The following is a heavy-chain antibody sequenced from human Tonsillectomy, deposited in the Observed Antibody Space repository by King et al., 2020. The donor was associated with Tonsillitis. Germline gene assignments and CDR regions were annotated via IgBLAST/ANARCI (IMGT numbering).Heavy chain of an antibody. CDR3: AKGRSSGYNAFDI. Sequence: VQLVESGGGWVQPGGSLRLSCAASGFTFSSYAISWVRQDPGKGLEWVSTISASGGSAYYAYSVQGRFTLSRYNSKDTLYLQMKSLRGEDTAVYYCAKGRSSGYNAFDIWGQGTMVTVSS. J-gene: IGHJ3*02. CDR2: ISASGGSA. D-gene: IGHD3-3*01. V-gene: IGHV3-23*04. CDR1: GFTFSSYA.